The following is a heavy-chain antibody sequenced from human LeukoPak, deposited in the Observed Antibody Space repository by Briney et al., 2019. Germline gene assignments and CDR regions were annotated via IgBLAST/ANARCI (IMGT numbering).Heavy chain of an antibody. D-gene: IGHD1-26*01. J-gene: IGHJ3*02. V-gene: IGHV3-23*01. CDR2: ISGSGGIT. CDR1: GFTFSSFA. CDR3: AKGGWELLDAFDI. Sequence: PGGSLRLSCAASGFTFSSFAMSWVRQAPGKGLEWVSAISGSGGITYYADSVKGRFTISRDNSKSTLYLQMNSLRVEDTAVYYCAKGGWELLDAFDIWGQGTMVTVSS.